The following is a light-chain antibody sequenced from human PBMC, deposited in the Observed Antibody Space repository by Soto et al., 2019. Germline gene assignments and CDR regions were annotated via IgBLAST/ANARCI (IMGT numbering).Light chain of an antibody. V-gene: IGKV3-15*01. CDR1: QGIGDT. Sequence: VMRQSAATLSVSTGEGATLSCRASQGIGDTLAWYQHKPGQTPRLLIYDTSTRATGVPSRFSGSGSGTDFSLTISSLHPEDVATYYCQQVDSYPRTFGQGTKV. CDR2: DTS. J-gene: IGKJ1*01. CDR3: QQVDSYPRT.